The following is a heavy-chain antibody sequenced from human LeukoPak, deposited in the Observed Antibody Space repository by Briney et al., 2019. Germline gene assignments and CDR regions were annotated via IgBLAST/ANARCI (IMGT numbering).Heavy chain of an antibody. Sequence: PGGALRLSCAASGFTFSSYAMSWVRQAPGKGLELVSAISGSGGSTYYADSVKGRFTISRDNSKNTLYLQMNSLRAEDTAVYYCAKVLARYCSSTSCYPDYWGQGTLVTVSS. D-gene: IGHD2-2*01. J-gene: IGHJ4*02. CDR2: ISGSGGST. CDR3: AKVLARYCSSTSCYPDY. V-gene: IGHV3-23*01. CDR1: GFTFSSYA.